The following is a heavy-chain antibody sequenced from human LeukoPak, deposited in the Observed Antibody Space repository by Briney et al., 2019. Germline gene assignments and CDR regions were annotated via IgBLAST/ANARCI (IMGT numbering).Heavy chain of an antibody. CDR1: GFSLTTSGMS. D-gene: IGHD5-24*01. V-gene: IGHV2-70*11. CDR2: IDSDDDE. Sequence: SGPALVKPTQTLTLTRTFSGFSLTTSGMSVSWIRQPPGKALEWLARIDSDDDEYYNTSLKTGLAISKDTFKNQVVLTMTNMDPVDTATYYCARTVEMATIYFDYWGQGTLVTVSS. J-gene: IGHJ4*02. CDR3: ARTVEMATIYFDY.